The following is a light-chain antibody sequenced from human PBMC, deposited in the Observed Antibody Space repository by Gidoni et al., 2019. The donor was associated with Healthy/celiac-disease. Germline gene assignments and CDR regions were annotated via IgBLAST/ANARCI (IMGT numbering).Light chain of an antibody. CDR2: WAS. CDR1: QSVLYASNNKNF. Sequence: IVVTQSPDSLTVSLGERATIYCKSSQSVLYASNNKNFLAWYQHKPRHPPRLLLYWASTRASGVPDRFIGSGSGTNFTLTISSLQAEDVALYYCQQYYRTPTFGGGTRVEI. CDR3: QQYYRTPT. J-gene: IGKJ4*01. V-gene: IGKV4-1*01.